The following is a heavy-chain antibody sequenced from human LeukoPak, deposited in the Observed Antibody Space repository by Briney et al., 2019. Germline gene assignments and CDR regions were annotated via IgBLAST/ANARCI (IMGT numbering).Heavy chain of an antibody. Sequence: SETLSLTCTVSGGSISSGDYYWSWIRQPPGKGLEWIGYIYYGGSTYYNPSLKSRVTISVDTSKNQFSLKLSSVTAADTAVYYCARADIEYSSGFNYFDYWGQGTLVTVSS. D-gene: IGHD6-19*01. CDR2: IYYGGST. V-gene: IGHV4-30-4*01. CDR1: GGSISSGDYY. J-gene: IGHJ4*02. CDR3: ARADIEYSSGFNYFDY.